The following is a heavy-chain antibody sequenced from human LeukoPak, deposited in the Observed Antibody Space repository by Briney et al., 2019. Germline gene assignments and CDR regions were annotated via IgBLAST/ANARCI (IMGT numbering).Heavy chain of an antibody. D-gene: IGHD2-21*01. CDR1: GFTFSSYA. V-gene: IGHV3-33*08. CDR2: IWYDGSIK. CDR3: ARDIASVRFDY. J-gene: IGHJ4*02. Sequence: GGSLRLSCAASGFTFSSYAMSWVRQAPGKGLEWVAVIWYDGSIKYYGDSVKGRFTISRDNSKNTVNLQMDSLRAEDTAVYYCARDIASVRFDYWGQGTLVSVSS.